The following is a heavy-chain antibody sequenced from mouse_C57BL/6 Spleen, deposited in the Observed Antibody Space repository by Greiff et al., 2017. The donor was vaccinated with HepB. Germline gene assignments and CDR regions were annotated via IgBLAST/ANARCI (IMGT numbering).Heavy chain of an antibody. CDR2: IYPGDGDT. Sequence: VQLQQSGAELVKPGASVKISCKASGYAFSSYWMNWVKQRPGKGLEWIGQIYPGDGDTNYNGKFKGKATLTADKSSSTAYMQLSSLTSEDSAVYFWARSWYYSNYESAMDYWGQGTSVTVSS. D-gene: IGHD2-5*01. CDR3: ARSWYYSNYESAMDY. CDR1: GYAFSSYW. J-gene: IGHJ4*01. V-gene: IGHV1-80*01.